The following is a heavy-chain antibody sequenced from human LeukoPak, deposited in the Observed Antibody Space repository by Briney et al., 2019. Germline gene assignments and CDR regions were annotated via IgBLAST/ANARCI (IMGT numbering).Heavy chain of an antibody. CDR3: AGAYYDFWSGPDAFDI. D-gene: IGHD3-3*01. J-gene: IGHJ3*02. Sequence: GSLRLSCAASGFTFNSYAMHWVRQAPGKGLEWVAVTSFDGSKAFYADSVRGRFTISRDNSKNTLYLQMNSLRAEDTAVYYCAGAYYDFWSGPDAFDIWGQGTMVTVSS. CDR1: GFTFNSYA. V-gene: IGHV3-30-3*01. CDR2: TSFDGSKA.